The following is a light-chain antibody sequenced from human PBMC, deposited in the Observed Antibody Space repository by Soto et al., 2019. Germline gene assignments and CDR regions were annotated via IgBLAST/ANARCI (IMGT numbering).Light chain of an antibody. J-gene: IGLJ1*01. Sequence: QSVLTQPASVSGSPGQSITISCTGTSSDVGGYNYVSWYQQHPGKAPKLMIYDVSIRPSGVSNRFSGSKSGNTASLTISGLQAEDEADYYCSSYTSSFYVFGTGTKVTVL. V-gene: IGLV2-14*01. CDR2: DVS. CDR3: SSYTSSFYV. CDR1: SSDVGGYNY.